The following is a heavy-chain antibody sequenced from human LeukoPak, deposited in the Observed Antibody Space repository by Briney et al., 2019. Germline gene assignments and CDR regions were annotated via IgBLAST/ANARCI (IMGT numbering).Heavy chain of an antibody. CDR1: GYTFTSYG. J-gene: IGHJ4*02. V-gene: IGHV1-18*01. D-gene: IGHD1-26*01. CDR3: ARDYSGSYYFDY. Sequence: ASVKVSCKASGYTFTSYGISWVRQAPGQGLEWMGWISAYNGNTNYAQKLQGRVTMTTDTSTSTAYMELTSPRSDDPAVYFCARDYSGSYYFDYWGQGTLVTVSS. CDR2: ISAYNGNT.